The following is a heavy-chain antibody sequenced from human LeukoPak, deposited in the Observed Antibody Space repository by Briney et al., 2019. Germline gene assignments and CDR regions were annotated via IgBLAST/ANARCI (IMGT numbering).Heavy chain of an antibody. CDR1: GGSISSSSYY. CDR2: IYYSGST. Sequence: KSSETLSLTCTVSGGSISSSSYYWGWIRQPPGKGLEWIGSIYYSGSTYYNPSLKSRVTISVDTSKNQFSLKLSSVTAADTAVYYCARGKEVITMLRGLKPGYYFDYWGQGTLVTVSS. D-gene: IGHD3-10*01. J-gene: IGHJ4*02. CDR3: ARGKEVITMLRGLKPGYYFDY. V-gene: IGHV4-39*07.